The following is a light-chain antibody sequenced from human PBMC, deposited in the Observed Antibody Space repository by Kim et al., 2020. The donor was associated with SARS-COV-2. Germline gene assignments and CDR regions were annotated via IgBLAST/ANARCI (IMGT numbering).Light chain of an antibody. CDR3: QQYGSSEFT. J-gene: IGKJ2*01. CDR2: GAS. V-gene: IGKV3-20*01. CDR1: QSASSSS. Sequence: PGERATLSCRASQSASSSSFAWYQQKPGQAPRLLIYGASSRATGIPDRFSGSGSGTDFTLTISRLEPEAFAVYYCQQYGSSEFTFGQGTKLE.